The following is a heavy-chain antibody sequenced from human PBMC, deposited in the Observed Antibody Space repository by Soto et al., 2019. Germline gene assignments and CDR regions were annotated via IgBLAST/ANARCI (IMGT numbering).Heavy chain of an antibody. CDR1: GFNFSGYG. D-gene: IGHD3-9*01. J-gene: IGHJ4*02. CDR2: IRNDGTEE. V-gene: IGHV3-30*02. CDR3: AKLPQYDILTGYLNYFDY. Sequence: GGSLRLSCAASGFNFSGYGMHWIRQAPGKGLEWVTAIRNDGTEEFHADSVKGRFTISRDNSKNTLYLHMNSLRAEDTAVYYCAKLPQYDILTGYLNYFDYWGQGTLVTVSS.